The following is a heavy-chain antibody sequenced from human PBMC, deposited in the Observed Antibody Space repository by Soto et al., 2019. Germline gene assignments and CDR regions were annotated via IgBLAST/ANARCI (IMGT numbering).Heavy chain of an antibody. D-gene: IGHD6-19*01. J-gene: IGHJ6*02. CDR2: ISWDGGST. V-gene: IGHV3-43D*03. CDR3: AKDIGYSSGWYYYYGMDV. CDR1: GFTFNDYA. Sequence: GGSLRLSCAASGFTFNDYAMHWVRQAPGKGLEWVSLISWDGGSTYYADSVRGRFTISRYNRKNSLYMQMNRLRAEDTALYYCAKDIGYSSGWYYYYGMDVWGQGTTVTVSS.